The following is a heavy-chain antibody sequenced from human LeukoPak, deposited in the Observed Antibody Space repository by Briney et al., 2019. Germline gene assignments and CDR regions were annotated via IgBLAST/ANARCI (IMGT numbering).Heavy chain of an antibody. Sequence: SRTLSLTCAISGDSVSSNSAAWNWIRQSPSRGLEWLGRTYYRSKWYNDYAVSVKSRITINPDTSKNQFSLQLNSVTPEDTAVYYCARDNFVAGTSNYYYMDVWGKGTTVTVSS. V-gene: IGHV6-1*01. CDR2: TYYRSKWYN. CDR3: ARDNFVAGTSNYYYMDV. D-gene: IGHD6-19*01. J-gene: IGHJ6*03. CDR1: GDSVSSNSAA.